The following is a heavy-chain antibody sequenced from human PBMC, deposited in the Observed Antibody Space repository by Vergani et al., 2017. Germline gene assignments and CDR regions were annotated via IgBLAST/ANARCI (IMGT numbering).Heavy chain of an antibody. V-gene: IGHV3-66*02. Sequence: EVQLLESGGGLVQPGGSLRVSCSASGFRVTTYYMSWVRQAPGKGLEWVSVIKSDGRTSYAESVRGRFTISRDTSRNAVYLQMNILRVEDTGVYYCTRSECSGTTCYGHYFDLWGHGILVTVSS. D-gene: IGHD2-15*01. CDR1: GFRVTTYY. CDR2: IKSDGRT. J-gene: IGHJ4*01. CDR3: TRSECSGTTCYGHYFDL.